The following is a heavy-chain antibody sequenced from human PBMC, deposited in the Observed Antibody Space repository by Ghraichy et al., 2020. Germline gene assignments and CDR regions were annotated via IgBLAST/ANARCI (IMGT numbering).Heavy chain of an antibody. J-gene: IGHJ4*02. CDR2: ISGSGGST. CDR1: GFTFSSYA. Sequence: GGSLRLSCAASGFTFSSYAMSWVRQAPGKGLEWVSAISGSGGSTYYADSVKGRFTISRDNSKNTLYLQMNSLRAEDTAVYYCAKVPIVVVVAAQLDYWGQGTLVTVSS. D-gene: IGHD2-15*01. CDR3: AKVPIVVVVAAQLDY. V-gene: IGHV3-23*01.